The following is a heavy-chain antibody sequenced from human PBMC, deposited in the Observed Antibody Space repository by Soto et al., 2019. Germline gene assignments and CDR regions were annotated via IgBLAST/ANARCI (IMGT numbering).Heavy chain of an antibody. CDR1: GFTFRNYN. J-gene: IGHJ4*02. D-gene: IGHD2-21*01. Sequence: EVQLVESGGGLVKAGGSLRLFCTASGFTFRNYNMNWVRQAPGKGLEWVSSISTGGAYMFYADSVKGRFTISRDNAQNSQFLQIDSPRAEDTAVYYCARDIASPGGDYFDSWGQGTLVTVSS. CDR3: ARDIASPGGDYFDS. V-gene: IGHV3-21*06. CDR2: ISTGGAYM.